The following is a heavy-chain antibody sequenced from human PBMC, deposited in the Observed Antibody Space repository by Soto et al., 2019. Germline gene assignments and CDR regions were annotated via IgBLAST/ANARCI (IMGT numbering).Heavy chain of an antibody. D-gene: IGHD3-9*01. CDR1: GFTFSSYS. Sequence: LGGSLRLSCAASGFTFSSYSMNWVRQAPGKGLEWVSSISSSSSYIYYADSVKGRFTISRDNAKNSLYLQMNSLRAEDTAVYYCARDWYYDILTGYSYYFDYWGQGTLVTVSS. CDR3: ARDWYYDILTGYSYYFDY. J-gene: IGHJ4*02. CDR2: ISSSSSYI. V-gene: IGHV3-21*01.